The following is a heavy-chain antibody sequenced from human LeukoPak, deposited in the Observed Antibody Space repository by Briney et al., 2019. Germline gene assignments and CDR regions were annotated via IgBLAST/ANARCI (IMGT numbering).Heavy chain of an antibody. J-gene: IGHJ3*01. Sequence: GMSQRLSCVGTGFTFSSHGMHWVRQGPGKGLEWVAVVSRGGDITYYAESVKGRFIIARDNSKNSMFLQMNDLRPEDTAVYYCAKGGVVPAKYAFDVWGQGTMVTVSS. V-gene: IGHV3-30*18. CDR2: VSRGGDIT. CDR1: GFTFSSHG. CDR3: AKGGVVPAKYAFDV. D-gene: IGHD2-2*01.